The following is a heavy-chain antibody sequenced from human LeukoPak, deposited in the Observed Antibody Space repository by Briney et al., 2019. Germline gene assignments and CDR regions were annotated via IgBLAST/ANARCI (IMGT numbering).Heavy chain of an antibody. CDR2: ISAYNGNT. CDR3: ARAARYYDSSGYPGIDYYFDY. Sequence: GASVKVSCKASGYTFTSYGISWVRQAPGQGLEWMGWISAYNGNTNYAQKLQGRVTMTTDTSTSTAYMELSRLRSDDTAVYYCARAARYYDSSGYPGIDYYFDYWGQGTLVTVSS. V-gene: IGHV1-18*01. J-gene: IGHJ4*02. D-gene: IGHD3-22*01. CDR1: GYTFTSYG.